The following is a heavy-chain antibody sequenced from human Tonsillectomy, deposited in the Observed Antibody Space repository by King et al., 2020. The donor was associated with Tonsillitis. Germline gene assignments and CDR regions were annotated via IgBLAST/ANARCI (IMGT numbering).Heavy chain of an antibody. Sequence: QVQLQQWGAGLLKPSETLSLTCAVYGGSFRGYYWSWIRQPPGKGLEWIGEINYGGSTNYNPSLKSRVTISVDTSKNQFSLKLNSLTAADTAVYYCARGKDFRAARPTGRWFDPWGQGTLVTVSS. CDR2: INYGGST. CDR3: ARGKDFRAARPTGRWFDP. CDR1: GGSFRGYY. D-gene: IGHD6-6*01. V-gene: IGHV4-34*01. J-gene: IGHJ5*02.